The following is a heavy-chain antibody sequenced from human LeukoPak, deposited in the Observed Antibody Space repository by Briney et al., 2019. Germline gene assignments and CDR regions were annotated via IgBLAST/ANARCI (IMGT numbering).Heavy chain of an antibody. CDR1: GVSFSGYY. Sequence: PSETLSLTCAVYGVSFSGYYWSWIRQPPGKGLEWIGEINHSGSTNYNPSLKSRVTISVDKSKNQFSLKLSSVTAADTAVYYCATTKVVAATEAYGMDVWGQGTTVTVSS. D-gene: IGHD2-15*01. CDR3: ATTKVVAATEAYGMDV. J-gene: IGHJ6*02. CDR2: INHSGST. V-gene: IGHV4-34*01.